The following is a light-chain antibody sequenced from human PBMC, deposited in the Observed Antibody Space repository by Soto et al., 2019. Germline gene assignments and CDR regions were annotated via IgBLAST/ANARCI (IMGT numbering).Light chain of an antibody. CDR2: GAS. V-gene: IGKV3-15*01. CDR3: HQYNNWPPT. J-gene: IGKJ5*01. Sequence: EIVMTQSPATLSVSPGERATLSCRASQSVSSTLAWYQQKPGQAPRLLIYGASTRATGIPARFSGSGSGTEFTLTISSLPSEDFAVYYCHQYNNWPPTCGQGTRLEIK. CDR1: QSVSST.